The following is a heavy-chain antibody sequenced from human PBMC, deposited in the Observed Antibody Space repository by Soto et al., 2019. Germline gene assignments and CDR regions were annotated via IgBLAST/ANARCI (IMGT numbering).Heavy chain of an antibody. D-gene: IGHD2-8*02. Sequence: QVQLVQSGAEVRKPGASVNISCWASGFTFGDNLINWVRQVPGQSLEWMGWINPDNGTTKYLQTFQGRVTISRHSSASIAYVEVTDLASAATAVYYCARDILSVGPRANDAFDVWSQGTMVTVSS. J-gene: IGHJ3*01. CDR1: GFTFGDNL. V-gene: IGHV1-3*01. CDR2: INPDNGTT. CDR3: ARDILSVGPRANDAFDV.